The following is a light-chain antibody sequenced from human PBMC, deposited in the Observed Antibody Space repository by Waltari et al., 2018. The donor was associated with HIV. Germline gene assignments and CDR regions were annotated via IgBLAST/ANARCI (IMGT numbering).Light chain of an antibody. CDR3: AAWEDSLSGLV. CDR1: SSNIGSNY. Sequence: QSVLTQPPSASGTPGQRVTISCSGSSSNIGSNYVYWYQQLPGTAPKLLIYRNNQRPSGVPDRFSGSKSCASASLAISGLRSEGDADYFCAAWEDSLSGLVFGGGTKLTVL. CDR2: RNN. V-gene: IGLV1-47*01. J-gene: IGLJ2*01.